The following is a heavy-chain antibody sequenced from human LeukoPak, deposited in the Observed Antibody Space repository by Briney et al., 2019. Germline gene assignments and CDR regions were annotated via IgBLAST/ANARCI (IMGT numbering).Heavy chain of an antibody. Sequence: PGGSLRLSWAASEFTFSSYARSWVRQAPGKGLDGVSAISGSGGSTYYADSVKGRFTISRDNSKNTLYLQMNSLRAEDTAVYYCAKQRGQWLVIDYWGQGTLVTVSS. CDR3: AKQRGQWLVIDY. D-gene: IGHD6-19*01. J-gene: IGHJ4*02. CDR1: EFTFSSYA. CDR2: ISGSGGST. V-gene: IGHV3-23*01.